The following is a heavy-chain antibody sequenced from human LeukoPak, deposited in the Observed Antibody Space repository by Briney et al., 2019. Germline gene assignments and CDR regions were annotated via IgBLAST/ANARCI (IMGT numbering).Heavy chain of an antibody. CDR1: GYSFTSDW. J-gene: IGHJ3*02. CDR2: IYPGDSDT. V-gene: IGHV5-51*01. Sequence: GESLKISCKASGYSFTSDWIGWVRQMPGQGLEWMGIIYPGDSDTRYSPSCQGQVTISADKSISTAYLQWRSLKASDSAMYYCARGITMVRGVIGAFDIWGQGTMVTVSS. D-gene: IGHD3-10*01. CDR3: ARGITMVRGVIGAFDI.